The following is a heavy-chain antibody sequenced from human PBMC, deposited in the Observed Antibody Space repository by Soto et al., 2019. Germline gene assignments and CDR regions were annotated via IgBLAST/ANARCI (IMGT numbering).Heavy chain of an antibody. CDR2: ISSSSSYT. D-gene: IGHD3-10*01. CDR1: GFTFSDYY. CDR3: ARVRGSGTYSSDY. V-gene: IGHV3-11*05. Sequence: QVQLVESGGGSVKPGGSLRLSCAASGFTFSDYYMSWIRQAPGKGLKWVSYISSSSSYTNYADSVKGRFTISRDNAKNSLYLQMNSLRAEDTAVYYCARVRGSGTYSSDYWGQGTLVTVSS. J-gene: IGHJ4*02.